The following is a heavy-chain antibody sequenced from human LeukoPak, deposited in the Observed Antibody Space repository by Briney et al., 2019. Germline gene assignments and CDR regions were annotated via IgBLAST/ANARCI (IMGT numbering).Heavy chain of an antibody. V-gene: IGHV1-69*13. Sequence: ASVKVSCKASGGTFSSYAISWVRQAPGQGLEWMGGIIPIFGTANYAQKFQGRVTITADESTSTAYMELSSLRSEGTAVYYCARGDSSGSADYWGQGTLVTVSS. J-gene: IGHJ4*02. D-gene: IGHD3-22*01. CDR1: GGTFSSYA. CDR3: ARGDSSGSADY. CDR2: IIPIFGTA.